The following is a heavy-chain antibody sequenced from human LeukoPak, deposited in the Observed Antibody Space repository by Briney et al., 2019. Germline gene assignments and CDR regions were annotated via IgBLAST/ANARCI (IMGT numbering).Heavy chain of an antibody. CDR2: ISSNGGST. CDR1: GFTFSSYA. CDR3: VKLDLAVAGSVLDP. D-gene: IGHD6-19*01. V-gene: IGHV3-64D*09. J-gene: IGHJ5*02. Sequence: GGSLRLSCSASGFTFSSYAMHWVRQAPGKGLEYVSAISSNGGSTYYADSVKGRLTISRDNSKNTLYLQMSSLRAEDTAVYYCVKLDLAVAGSVLDPWGQGTLVTVSS.